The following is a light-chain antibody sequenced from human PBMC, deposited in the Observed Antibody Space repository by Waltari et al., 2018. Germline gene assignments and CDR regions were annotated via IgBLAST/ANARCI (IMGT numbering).Light chain of an antibody. V-gene: IGKV2D-29*02. J-gene: IGKJ1*01. CDR2: ALY. CDR3: MKNIPLPT. Sequence: IVMTQSPLSLSVPPGQPASMSFMASQSLLHSDGRTRLFWYRQKSGRFPRLLISALYDRFPGVRGRFSGSGSGTDFTLNISRVELEDVGIYFCMKNIPLPTFGQGTKVQI. CDR1: QSLLHSDGRTR.